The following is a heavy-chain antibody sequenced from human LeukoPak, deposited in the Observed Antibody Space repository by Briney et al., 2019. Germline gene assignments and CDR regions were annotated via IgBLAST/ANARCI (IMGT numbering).Heavy chain of an antibody. CDR2: IKSKTDGGTT. CDR3: TTAPADEDYFDY. D-gene: IGHD2-2*01. CDR1: GFTFSNAW. V-gene: IGHV3-15*01. Sequence: GGSLRLSCAASGFTFSNAWMSWVRQAPGKGLEWVGRIKSKTDGGTTDYAAPVKGRFTISRDDSKNTLYLQMNSLKTEDTAVYYCTTAPADEDYFDYWGQGTLVTVSS. J-gene: IGHJ4*02.